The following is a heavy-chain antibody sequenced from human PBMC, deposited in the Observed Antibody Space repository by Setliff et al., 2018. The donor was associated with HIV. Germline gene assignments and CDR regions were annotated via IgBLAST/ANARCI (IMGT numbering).Heavy chain of an antibody. Sequence: ASVKVSCKASGYTFSDYDVAWVRQAPGQGLEWMGGIIPMYGVTNYAQKFQGRVTMTTDTSTSTAYMELRSLISDDTAVYYCARDDSNGPNSLDPWGQGTLVTVSS. D-gene: IGHD2-8*01. CDR3: ARDDSNGPNSLDP. CDR1: GYTFSDYD. CDR2: IIPMYGVT. V-gene: IGHV1-18*01. J-gene: IGHJ5*02.